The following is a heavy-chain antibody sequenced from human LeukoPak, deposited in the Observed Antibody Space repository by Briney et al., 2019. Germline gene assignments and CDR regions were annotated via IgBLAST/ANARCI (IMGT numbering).Heavy chain of an antibody. V-gene: IGHV4-59*01. CDR3: ARDGGDSSGPYFDY. Sequence: SETLSLTCTVSGGSISSYYWSWIRQPPGKGLEWIGYIYYSGSTNYNPSLKSRVTISVGTSKNQFSLKLSSVTAADTAVYYCARDGGDSSGPYFDYWGQGTLVTVSS. CDR2: IYYSGST. J-gene: IGHJ4*02. D-gene: IGHD6-19*01. CDR1: GGSISSYY.